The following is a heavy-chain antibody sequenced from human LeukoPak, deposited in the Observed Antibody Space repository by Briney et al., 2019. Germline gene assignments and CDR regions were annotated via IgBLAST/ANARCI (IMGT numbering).Heavy chain of an antibody. CDR1: GFTFSDYV. Sequence: PRGSLRLSCAASGFTFSDYVLHWVRQAPGKGLEWVAVVSYDGSNKYYADSVKGRFTISRDNSKNTFYLQMNSLRADDTALYYCARARGGTSLDYWGQGTLVTVSS. CDR3: ARARGGTSLDY. D-gene: IGHD3-10*01. CDR2: VSYDGSNK. J-gene: IGHJ4*02. V-gene: IGHV3-30-3*01.